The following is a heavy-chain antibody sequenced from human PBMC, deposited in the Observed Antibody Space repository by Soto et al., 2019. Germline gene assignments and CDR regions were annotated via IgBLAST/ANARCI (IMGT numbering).Heavy chain of an antibody. D-gene: IGHD2-2*02. CDR1: GGSFSGYY. V-gene: IGHV4-34*01. CDR3: ASRYCSSTSCHIYFDY. CDR2: INHSGST. J-gene: IGHJ4*02. Sequence: QVQLQQWGAGLLKPSETLSLTCAVYGGSFSGYYWSWIRQPPGKGLEWIGEINHSGSTNYNPSLKSRVTISVDTSKNQFSLKLSSVTAADTTVYYCASRYCSSTSCHIYFDYWGQGTLVTVSS.